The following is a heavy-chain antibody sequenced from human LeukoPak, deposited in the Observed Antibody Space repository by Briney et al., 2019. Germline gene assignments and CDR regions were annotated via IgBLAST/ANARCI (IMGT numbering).Heavy chain of an antibody. D-gene: IGHD6-19*01. CDR2: IYYSGST. V-gene: IGHV4-59*01. Sequence: SETLSLTCTVSGGSISSYYWSWIRQPPGKGLEWIGYIYYSGSTNYNPSLKSRVTISVDTSKNQFSLKLSSVTAADTAVYYCASIPLSGWQTDAYWGQGTLVTVSS. J-gene: IGHJ4*02. CDR3: ASIPLSGWQTDAY. CDR1: GGSISSYY.